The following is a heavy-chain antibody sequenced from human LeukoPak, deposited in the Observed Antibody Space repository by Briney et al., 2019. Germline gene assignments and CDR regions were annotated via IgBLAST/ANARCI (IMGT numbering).Heavy chain of an antibody. J-gene: IGHJ4*02. Sequence: GGSLRLSCAASGFTLSSSAMAWVRQAPGKGLEWVSAISASGGSTYYADSVKGRFTISRDNSKNTLYLQMNSLRAEDTAVYYCAKPKDTAVGRCFDYWGQGTLVTVSS. D-gene: IGHD2-2*01. V-gene: IGHV3-23*01. CDR2: ISASGGST. CDR3: AKPKDTAVGRCFDY. CDR1: GFTLSSSA.